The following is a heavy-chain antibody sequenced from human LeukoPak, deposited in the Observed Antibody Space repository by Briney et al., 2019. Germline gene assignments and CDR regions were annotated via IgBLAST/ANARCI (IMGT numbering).Heavy chain of an antibody. D-gene: IGHD5-24*01. J-gene: IGHJ3*02. CDR3: ARGRDGYKSAFDI. Sequence: SETLSLTCTVSGGSISGYFWSWFRQPPGKGLEWIGHIYSSGSTTYTPSLQSRVTISVDTSKNQFSLILSSVTAADTAVYYCARGRDGYKSAFDIWGQGTMVTVSS. V-gene: IGHV4-59*01. CDR1: GGSISGYF. CDR2: IYSSGST.